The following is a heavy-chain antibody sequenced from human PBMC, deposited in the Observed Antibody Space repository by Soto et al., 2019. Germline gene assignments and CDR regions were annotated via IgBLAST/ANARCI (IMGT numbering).Heavy chain of an antibody. D-gene: IGHD4-17*01. V-gene: IGHV3-15*01. CDR3: TTIDYGDYVGFFDY. J-gene: IGHJ4*02. Sequence: GGSLRLSCAASGFTFSNAWMSWVRQAPGKGLEWVGRIKSKTDGGTTDYAAPVKGRFTISRDDSKNTLYLQMNSLKTEDTAVYYCTTIDYGDYVGFFDYWGQGTLVTVSS. CDR1: GFTFSNAW. CDR2: IKSKTDGGTT.